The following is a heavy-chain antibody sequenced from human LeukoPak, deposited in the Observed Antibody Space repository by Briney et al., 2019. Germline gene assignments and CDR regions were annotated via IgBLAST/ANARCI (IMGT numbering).Heavy chain of an antibody. CDR1: GFTFSSYG. D-gene: IGHD1-26*01. J-gene: IGHJ3*02. V-gene: IGHV3-30*02. CDR2: IRYDGSNK. Sequence: GGSLRLSCAASGFTFSSYGMHWARQAPGKGLEWVAFIRYDGSNKYYADSVKGRFTISRDNSKNTLYLQMNSLRAEDTAVYYCAKVSGTSGWAFDIWGQGTMVTVSS. CDR3: AKVSGTSGWAFDI.